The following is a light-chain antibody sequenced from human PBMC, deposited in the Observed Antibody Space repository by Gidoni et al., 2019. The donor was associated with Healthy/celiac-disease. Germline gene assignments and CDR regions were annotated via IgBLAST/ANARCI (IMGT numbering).Light chain of an antibody. J-gene: IGKJ3*01. CDR2: GAS. V-gene: IGKV3-20*01. Sequence: EIVLTQSPGTLSWSPGERATLSCRASQSVSSSYLAWYQQTPGQAPRLLIYGASSRATGIPDRFSGRGSGTDFTLTISRLEPEDFAVYYCQQYGSSLFTFGPGTKVDIK. CDR3: QQYGSSLFT. CDR1: QSVSSSY.